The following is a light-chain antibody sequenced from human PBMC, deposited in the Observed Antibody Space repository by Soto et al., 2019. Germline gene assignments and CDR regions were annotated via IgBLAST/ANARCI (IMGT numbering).Light chain of an antibody. CDR2: LGS. CDR3: MQALQNPST. Sequence: DIVMTQSPLSLPVTPGEPASISCRSSQSLLHSNGYNYLHWYLQKPGQSPQLLIYLGSNRASGVPDRFSGSGSGTDFTPKISRVEAEDVGVYYCMQALQNPSTFGQGTKVDIK. CDR1: QSLLHSNGYNY. J-gene: IGKJ1*01. V-gene: IGKV2-28*01.